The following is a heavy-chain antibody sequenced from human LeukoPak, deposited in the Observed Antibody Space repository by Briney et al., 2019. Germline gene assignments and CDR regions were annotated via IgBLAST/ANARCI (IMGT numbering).Heavy chain of an antibody. J-gene: IGHJ4*02. Sequence: ASVKVSCKASGYIFTGYYMHWVRQAPGQGLEWMGWINPNSGGTNYAQKFQGRVTMTRDTSISTAYMELSRLRSDDTAVYYCARRYSYSAKTDYWGQGTLVTVSS. D-gene: IGHD5-18*01. CDR1: GYIFTGYY. V-gene: IGHV1-2*02. CDR3: ARRYSYSAKTDY. CDR2: INPNSGGT.